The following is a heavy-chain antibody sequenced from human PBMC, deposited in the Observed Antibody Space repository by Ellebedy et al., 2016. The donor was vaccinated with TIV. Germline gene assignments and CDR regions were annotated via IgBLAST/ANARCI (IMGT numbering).Heavy chain of an antibody. Sequence: PGGSLRLSCAASGFTFRTYSMNWVRQAPGKGLEWVSSISSSSNYIYYADSVKGRFTISRDNAKNSLYPQMNSLRAEDTAVYYCAKETTGSRGHYYDDVGYHDAFDCWGQGTMVTVSS. D-gene: IGHD4-17*01. J-gene: IGHJ3*01. CDR3: AKETTGSRGHYYDDVGYHDAFDC. CDR2: ISSSSNYI. V-gene: IGHV3-21*01. CDR1: GFTFRTYS.